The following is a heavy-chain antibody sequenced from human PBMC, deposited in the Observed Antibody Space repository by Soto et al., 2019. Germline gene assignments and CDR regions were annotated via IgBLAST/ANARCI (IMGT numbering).Heavy chain of an antibody. CDR3: AKDSAAAGIGYFDY. J-gene: IGHJ4*02. CDR2: ISYDGSNK. CDR1: GFTFSSYG. V-gene: IGHV3-30*18. Sequence: PVGSLRLSCAASGFTFSSYGMHWVRQAPGKGLEWVAVISYDGSNKYYADSVKGRFTISRDNSKNTLYLQMNSLRAEDTAVYYCAKDSAAAGIGYFDYWGQGTLVTVSS. D-gene: IGHD6-13*01.